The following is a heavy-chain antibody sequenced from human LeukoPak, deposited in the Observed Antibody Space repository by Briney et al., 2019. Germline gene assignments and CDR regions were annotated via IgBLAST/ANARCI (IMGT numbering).Heavy chain of an antibody. Sequence: PSETLSLTCTVPGGSMSSGDYYWSWIRQPPGKGLEWMGYIYHSGTTYYNPSLKSRITMSVDTSKNQFSLRLTSVTAADTAVYYCATGRFYFDYWGQGTLVTVSS. CDR3: ATGRFYFDY. CDR1: GGSMSSGDYY. D-gene: IGHD1-26*01. J-gene: IGHJ4*02. CDR2: IYHSGTT. V-gene: IGHV4-30-4*08.